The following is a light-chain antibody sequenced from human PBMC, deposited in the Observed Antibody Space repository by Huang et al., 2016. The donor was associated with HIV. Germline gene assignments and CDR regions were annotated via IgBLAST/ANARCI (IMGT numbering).Light chain of an antibody. CDR3: QQYNSYPWT. CDR1: QNVGTW. CDR2: EAS. V-gene: IGKV1-5*01. J-gene: IGKJ1*01. Sequence: QMAQSPPTLSASVGVRVTITCRASQNVGTWLAWYQQKPGEAPKLRISEASTLESVVPSTFSGSGFGTEFTLTITSLQPDNFATYYCQQYNSYPWTFGQGTKVEI.